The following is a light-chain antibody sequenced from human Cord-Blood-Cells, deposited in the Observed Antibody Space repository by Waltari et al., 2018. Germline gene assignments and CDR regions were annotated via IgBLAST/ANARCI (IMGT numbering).Light chain of an antibody. CDR1: SSDVGGYNY. CDR3: SSYTSSSTLV. CDR2: DVS. J-gene: IGLJ3*02. Sequence: QSALTQPASVSGSPGQSITISCTATSSDVGGYNYFSWYQHHPGKAPKLMIYDVSNRPSGVSNRFSGSKSGNTASLTISGLQAEDEADYYCSSYTSSSTLVFGGGTKLTVL. V-gene: IGLV2-14*03.